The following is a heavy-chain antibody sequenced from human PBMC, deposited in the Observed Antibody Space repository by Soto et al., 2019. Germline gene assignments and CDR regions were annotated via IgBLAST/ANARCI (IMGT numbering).Heavy chain of an antibody. CDR1: GFTFSSYG. D-gene: IGHD6-13*01. CDR3: VKDRRYSSSWYLSYYYYGMDV. Sequence: GGALRLCCAASGFTFSSYGMHWVRQAPGKGLEWVAVISYDGSNKYYADSVKGRFTISRDNSKNTLYLQMNSLRAEDTAVYYCVKDRRYSSSWYLSYYYYGMDVWGQGTTVTVSS. V-gene: IGHV3-30*18. CDR2: ISYDGSNK. J-gene: IGHJ6*02.